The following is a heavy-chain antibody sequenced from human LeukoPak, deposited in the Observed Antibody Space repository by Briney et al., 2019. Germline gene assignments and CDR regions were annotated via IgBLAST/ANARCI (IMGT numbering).Heavy chain of an antibody. CDR3: ARVLLRYYYGSGSGYFDY. CDR1: GGSFSGYY. D-gene: IGHD3-10*01. CDR2: INHSGST. Sequence: SETLSLTCAVYGGSFSGYYWSWIRQPPGKGLEWIGEINHSGSTNYNPSLKSRVTISVDTSKNQFSLKLSSVTAADTAVYYCARVLLRYYYGSGSGYFDYWGQGILVTVSS. J-gene: IGHJ4*02. V-gene: IGHV4-34*01.